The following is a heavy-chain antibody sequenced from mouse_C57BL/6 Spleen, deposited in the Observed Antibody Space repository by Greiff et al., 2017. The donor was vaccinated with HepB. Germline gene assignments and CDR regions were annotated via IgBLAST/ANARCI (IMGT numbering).Heavy chain of an antibody. CDR3: AIPSFAY. CDR1: GFTFSDYY. V-gene: IGHV5-12*01. J-gene: IGHJ3*01. CDR2: ISNGGGST. Sequence: EVKLMESGGGLVQPGGSLKLSCAASGFTFSDYYMYWVRQTPEKRLEWVAYISNGGGSTYYPDTVKGRFTISRDKAKNTLYLQMSRLKSEDTAMYYCAIPSFAYWGQGTLVTVSA.